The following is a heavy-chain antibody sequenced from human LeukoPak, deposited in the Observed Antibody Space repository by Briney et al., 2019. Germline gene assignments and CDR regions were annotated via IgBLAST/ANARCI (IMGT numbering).Heavy chain of an antibody. CDR1: GYTFTSYG. CDR3: ARDHYGDYSDYFDY. Sequence: ASVKVSCKASGYTFTSYGISWVRQAPGQGLEWMGWISAYNGNTNYAQKLQGRVTRTTDTSTSTAYMELRSLRSDDTAVYYCARDHYGDYSDYFDYWGQGTLVTVSS. J-gene: IGHJ4*02. CDR2: ISAYNGNT. V-gene: IGHV1-18*01. D-gene: IGHD4-17*01.